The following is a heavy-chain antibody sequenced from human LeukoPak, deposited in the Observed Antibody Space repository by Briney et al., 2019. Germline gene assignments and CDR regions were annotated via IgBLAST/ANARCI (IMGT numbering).Heavy chain of an antibody. V-gene: IGHV4-39*02. D-gene: IGHD2-2*01. CDR2: IYYSGST. CDR1: GGSISSSSYY. CDR3: ARDRRWVVPAAMASWFDP. J-gene: IGHJ5*02. Sequence: SETLSLTCTVSGGSISSSSYYWGWVRQPPGTGMEWIGSIYYSGSTYYNPSLKSRLTISVDTSKNQFSLKLTSVTAADTAVYYCARDRRWVVPAAMASWFDPWGQGTLVTVSS.